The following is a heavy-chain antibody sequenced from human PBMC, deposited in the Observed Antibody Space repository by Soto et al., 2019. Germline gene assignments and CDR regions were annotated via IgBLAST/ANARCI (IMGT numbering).Heavy chain of an antibody. J-gene: IGHJ4*02. CDR2: ISGSGDST. Sequence: EVQLLESGGGLVQPGGSLRLSCAASGFTFSNYVMSWVRQAPGKGLEWVSVISGSGDSTYYADSVKGRFTISRDNSKNTLYLQMNSLRAEDTAVYYCAKRGAGHYFDYWGQGTLVTVSS. V-gene: IGHV3-23*01. D-gene: IGHD6-19*01. CDR3: AKRGAGHYFDY. CDR1: GFTFSNYV.